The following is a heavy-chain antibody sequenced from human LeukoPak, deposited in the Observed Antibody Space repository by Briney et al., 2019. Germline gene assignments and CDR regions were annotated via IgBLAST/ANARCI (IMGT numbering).Heavy chain of an antibody. CDR1: GYTLTELX. CDR2: XDPEDGET. CDR3: ATTPYYYDSSGYVDY. Sequence: ASVKVSCKVSGYTLTELXXHWVRQAPGKGLXWXGXXDPEDGETIYAQKFQGRVTMTEDTSTDTAYMELSSLRSEDTAVYYCATTPYYYDSSGYVDYWGQGTLVTVSS. V-gene: IGHV1-24*01. J-gene: IGHJ4*02. D-gene: IGHD3-22*01.